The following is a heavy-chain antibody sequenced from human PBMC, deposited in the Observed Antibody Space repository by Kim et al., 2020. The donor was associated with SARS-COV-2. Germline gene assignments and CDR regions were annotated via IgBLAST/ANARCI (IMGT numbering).Heavy chain of an antibody. V-gene: IGHV3-11*04. D-gene: IGHD3-22*01. CDR3: ARDVNYYDSSDYYDY. J-gene: IGHJ4*02. Sequence: DSVKGRFTITKNNAKNSLYLQMNSLSDEDTAVYYCARDVNYYDSSDYYDYWGQETLVPVSS.